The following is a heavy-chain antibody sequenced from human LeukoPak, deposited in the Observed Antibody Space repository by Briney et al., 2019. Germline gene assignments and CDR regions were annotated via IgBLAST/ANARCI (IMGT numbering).Heavy chain of an antibody. D-gene: IGHD3-22*01. J-gene: IGHJ4*02. CDR2: ISSSSSYI. CDR1: GFTFSSYS. V-gene: IGHV3-21*01. CDR3: AKEMYYYDSSGSSHY. Sequence: PGGSLRLSCAASGFTFSSYSMNWVRQAPGKGLEWVSSISSSSSYIYYADSVKGRFTISRDNAKNSLYLQMNSLRAEDTAVYYCAKEMYYYDSSGSSHYWGQGTLVTVSS.